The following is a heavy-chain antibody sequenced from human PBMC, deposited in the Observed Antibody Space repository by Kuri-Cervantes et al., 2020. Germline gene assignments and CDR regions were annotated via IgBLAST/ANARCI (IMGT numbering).Heavy chain of an antibody. Sequence: LSLTCAASGFTFSSYGMHWVRQAPGKGLEWVAVISYDGSNKYYADSVKGRFTISRDNSKNTLYLQMNSLRSEDTAVYYCARDLGGGDDYYDSSGYYLSSDYWGQGTLVTVSS. D-gene: IGHD3-22*01. V-gene: IGHV3-30*03. CDR3: ARDLGGGDDYYDSSGYYLSSDY. J-gene: IGHJ4*02. CDR1: GFTFSSYG. CDR2: ISYDGSNK.